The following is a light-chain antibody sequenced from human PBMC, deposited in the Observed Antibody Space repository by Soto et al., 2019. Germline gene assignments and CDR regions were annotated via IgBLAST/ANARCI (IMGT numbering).Light chain of an antibody. Sequence: EIVLTQSPGPLSLSPGGRATLSCRASQSVSSSYLAWYQQKPGQAPRLLIYGASSRATGIPDRFSGSGSGTDFTLTISRLEPEDFAVYYCQQYGSSPRITFGPGTKVDIK. CDR3: QQYGSSPRIT. CDR2: GAS. J-gene: IGKJ3*01. V-gene: IGKV3-20*01. CDR1: QSVSSSY.